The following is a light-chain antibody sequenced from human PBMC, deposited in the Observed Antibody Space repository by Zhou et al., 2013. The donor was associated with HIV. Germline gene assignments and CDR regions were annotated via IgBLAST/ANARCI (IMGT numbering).Light chain of an antibody. CDR1: QTISTW. CDR2: KAS. J-gene: IGKJ4*02. V-gene: IGKV1-5*03. Sequence: DIQMTQSPSTLPASVADRVTITCRASQTISTWLAWYQQKPGKAPELLIYKASNLESRVPPRFSGRGSGAEFHLSIVSLQPEDFATYYCQYYGDSSRTFGRGTRVE. CDR3: QYYGDSSRT.